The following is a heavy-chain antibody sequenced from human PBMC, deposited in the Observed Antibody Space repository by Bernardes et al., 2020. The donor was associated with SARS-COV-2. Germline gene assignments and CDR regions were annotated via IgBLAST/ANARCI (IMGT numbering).Heavy chain of an antibody. CDR3: VKDYTGEEDY. CDR1: GFALRKYW. CDR2: IDDADGRMI. D-gene: IGHD4-4*01. J-gene: IGHJ4*02. V-gene: IGHV3-74*01. Sequence: GGSLRLSCAGSGFALRKYWMHWVRQAPGKGLEWVARIDDADGRMIDYAQSVRGRFSIFRDNAKNTVYLQMNSLRVEDTAFYFCVKDYTGEEDYWGQGTLVTVSS.